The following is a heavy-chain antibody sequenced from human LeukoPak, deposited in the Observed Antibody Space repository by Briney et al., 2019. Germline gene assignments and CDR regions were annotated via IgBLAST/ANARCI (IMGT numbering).Heavy chain of an antibody. J-gene: IGHJ3*02. CDR3: ALASYNAFDI. Sequence: GGSLRLSCAASGFTFSDYYMSWIRQAPGKGLEWVSYISSSGSTIYYADSVKGRFTISRDNAKNSLCLQMNGLRAEDTAVYYCALASYNAFDIWGQGTMVTVSS. CDR1: GFTFSDYY. V-gene: IGHV3-11*04. D-gene: IGHD2-2*02. CDR2: ISSSGSTI.